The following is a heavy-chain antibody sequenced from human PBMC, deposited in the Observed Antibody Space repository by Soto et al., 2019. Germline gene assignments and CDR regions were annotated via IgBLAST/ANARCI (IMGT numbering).Heavy chain of an antibody. V-gene: IGHV2-26*01. D-gene: IGHD3-22*01. CDR2: IFSNDEK. Sequence: GSGPTLVNPTETLTLTCTVSGFSLSNARMGVSWIRQPPGKALEWLAHIFSNDEKSYSTSLKSRLTISKDTSKSQVVLTMTNMDPVDTATYYCARIPLSYYYDSSGYYYGGAFDIWGQGTMVTVSS. J-gene: IGHJ3*02. CDR3: ARIPLSYYYDSSGYYYGGAFDI. CDR1: GFSLSNARMG.